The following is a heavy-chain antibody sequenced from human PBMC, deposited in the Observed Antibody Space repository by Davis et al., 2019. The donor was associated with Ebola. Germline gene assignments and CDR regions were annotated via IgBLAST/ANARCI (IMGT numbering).Heavy chain of an antibody. CDR1: GFTFSSFG. V-gene: IGHV3-30*02. D-gene: IGHD2-21*02. J-gene: IGHJ2*01. CDR2: IRYDETIQ. CDR3: VRDPALVVTGGGWFFGL. Sequence: GESLKISCAASGFTFSSFGMNWVRQAPGKGLEWVAFIRYDETIQYYAGSVKGRFTISRDNSNNTLYLQMNSLRAEDTAVYYCVRDPALVVTGGGWFFGLWGRGTLVTVSS.